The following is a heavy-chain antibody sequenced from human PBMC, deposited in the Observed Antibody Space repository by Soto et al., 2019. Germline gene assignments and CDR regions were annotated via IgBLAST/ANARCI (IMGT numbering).Heavy chain of an antibody. CDR3: AREQFYYSDSSGYYYFDY. CDR1: GYTFTSYG. D-gene: IGHD3-22*01. V-gene: IGHV1-18*01. CDR2: ISAYNGNT. J-gene: IGHJ4*02. Sequence: ASVKVSCKASGYTFTSYGISWVRQAPGQGLEWMGWISAYNGNTNYAQKLQGRVTMTTDTSTSTAYMELRSLRSDDTAVYYCAREQFYYSDSSGYYYFDYWGQGTLVTVSS.